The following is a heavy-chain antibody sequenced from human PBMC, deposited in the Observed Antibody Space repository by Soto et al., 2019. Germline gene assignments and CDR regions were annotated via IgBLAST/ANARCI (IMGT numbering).Heavy chain of an antibody. D-gene: IGHD3-3*02. V-gene: IGHV4-34*01. Sequence: QVQLQQWGAGLLKPSETLSLICAVYGGSFSGYYWSWIRQPPVKGLEWIGEINHSGSTNYNPSLKSRVTISVDTSKNQFSLKLSSVTAADTAVFYCARGGFSKILDYWGQGTLVTVSS. CDR2: INHSGST. CDR1: GGSFSGYY. CDR3: ARGGFSKILDY. J-gene: IGHJ4*02.